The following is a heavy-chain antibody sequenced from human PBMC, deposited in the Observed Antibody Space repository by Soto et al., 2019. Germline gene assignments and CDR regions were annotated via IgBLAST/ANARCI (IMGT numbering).Heavy chain of an antibody. D-gene: IGHD2-15*01. V-gene: IGHV3-48*03. CDR2: ISSSGSTI. CDR1: GFTFISYE. CDR3: ASSGVGGGNNWFDP. J-gene: IGHJ5*02. Sequence: WGSLRLSCAASGFTFISYEMSSGGHSPVKGLEWVSYISSSGSTIYYADSVKGRFTISRDNAKNSLYLQMNSPRAEDTAVYYCASSGVGGGNNWFDPWGQGTLVTVSS.